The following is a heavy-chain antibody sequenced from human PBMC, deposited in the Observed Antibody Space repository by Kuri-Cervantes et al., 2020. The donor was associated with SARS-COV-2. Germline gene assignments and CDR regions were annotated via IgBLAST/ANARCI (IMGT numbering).Heavy chain of an antibody. CDR3: ARTGTTSPFDY. V-gene: IGHV4-59*08. CDR2: IYYSGIT. CDR1: GVSISSYY. D-gene: IGHD1-7*01. J-gene: IGHJ4*02. Sequence: SETLSLTCTVSGVSISSYYWSWIRQPPGRGLEWIGYIYYSGITNYNPSLKSRVTLSVDTSKSQFSLKLSSVTAADTAVYYCARTGTTSPFDYWGQGTLVTVSS.